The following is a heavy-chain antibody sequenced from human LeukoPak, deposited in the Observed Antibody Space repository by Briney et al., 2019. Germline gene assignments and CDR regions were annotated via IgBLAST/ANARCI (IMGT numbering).Heavy chain of an antibody. CDR3: ARDGTYDFWSGSPHNWFDP. CDR2: ISSDGSST. Sequence: PGGSLRLSCAASGFTFSSYWMHWVRQAPGKGLVWVSRISSDGSSTSYADSVKGRFTISRDNAKNTLYLQMNSLRAEDTAVYYCARDGTYDFWSGSPHNWFDPWGQGTLVTVSS. D-gene: IGHD3-3*01. V-gene: IGHV3-74*01. J-gene: IGHJ5*02. CDR1: GFTFSSYW.